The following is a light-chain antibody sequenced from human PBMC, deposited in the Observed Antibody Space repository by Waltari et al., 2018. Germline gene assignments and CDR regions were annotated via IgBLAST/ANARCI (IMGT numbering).Light chain of an antibody. CDR3: QQYGSSPWT. CDR1: QSVSSSY. CDR2: GAS. J-gene: IGKJ1*01. Sequence: EIVLTQSPGTISLSQGEGATLSCRASQSVSSSYLAWYQQKPGQAPTVLIHGASNRATGIPDRFSGSGSGTDFTLTISRLEPEDFAVYYCQQYGSSPWTFGQGTKVEIK. V-gene: IGKV3-20*01.